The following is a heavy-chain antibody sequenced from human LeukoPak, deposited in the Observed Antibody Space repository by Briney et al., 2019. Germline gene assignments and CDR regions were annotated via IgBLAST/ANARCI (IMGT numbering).Heavy chain of an antibody. J-gene: IGHJ6*02. CDR1: GCTFSSYP. CDR2: NIPIFGTA. CDR3: ARDLSDRRYGDPDYGMDV. D-gene: IGHD4-17*01. V-gene: IGHV1-69*13. Sequence: SVQVSFKASGCTFSSYPISWVRQAPGQGLEWMGVNIPIFGTANYAQKFQGRVTITADESTSTAYMELSSLRSEDTAVYYCARDLSDRRYGDPDYGMDVWGQGTTVTVSS.